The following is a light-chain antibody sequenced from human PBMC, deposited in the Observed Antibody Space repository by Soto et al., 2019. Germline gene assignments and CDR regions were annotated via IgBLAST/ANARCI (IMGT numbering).Light chain of an antibody. CDR3: SSYTSSSPYV. V-gene: IGLV2-14*01. CDR2: EVS. CDR1: SSDVGGYNY. J-gene: IGLJ1*01. Sequence: QSALTQPASVSGSPGQSITIPCTGTSSDVGGYNYVSWYQQHPGKAPKLMIYEVSNRPSGVSNRFSGSKSGNTASLTISGLQAEDEADYYCSSYTSSSPYVFGPGTKVTVL.